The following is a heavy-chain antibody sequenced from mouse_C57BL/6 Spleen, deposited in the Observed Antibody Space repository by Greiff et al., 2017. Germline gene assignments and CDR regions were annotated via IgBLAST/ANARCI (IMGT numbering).Heavy chain of an antibody. D-gene: IGHD1-1*01. CDR3: ARETCTTVVAYWYFGV. J-gene: IGHJ1*03. V-gene: IGHV1-76*01. CDR1: GYTFTDYY. CDR2: IYPGSGHT. Sequence: VQLKQSGAELVRPGASVKLSCKASGYTFTDYYINWVKQRPGQGLEWIARIYPGSGHTYYNEKFKGKATLTADKSTSTAYMQLSSLTSEDAAVYFCARETCTTVVAYWYFGVWGTGTTVTVSS.